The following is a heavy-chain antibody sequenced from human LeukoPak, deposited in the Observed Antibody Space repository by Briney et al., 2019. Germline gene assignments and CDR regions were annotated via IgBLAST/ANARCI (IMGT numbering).Heavy chain of an antibody. J-gene: IGHJ4*02. V-gene: IGHV4-39*07. CDR2: IYYSGST. D-gene: IGHD3-22*01. CDR1: GGSISSSSYY. CDR3: VRDHYYDSSVAY. Sequence: SETLSLTCTVSGGSISSSSYYWGWIRQPPGKGLEWIGSIYYSGSTYYNPSLKSRVTISVDTSKNQFSLKMSSVTAADTAIYYCVRDHYYDSSVAYWGQGTLVTVSS.